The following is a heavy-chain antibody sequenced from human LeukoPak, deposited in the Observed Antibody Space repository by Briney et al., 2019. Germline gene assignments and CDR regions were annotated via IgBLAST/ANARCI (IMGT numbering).Heavy chain of an antibody. CDR1: GFTFTSFA. Sequence: GGSLRLSCAASGFTFTSFAMSWVRQAPGKGLEWVSAVSGSGGSTYYADSVKGRFTISRDNSKNTLYLPMNSLRAEDTAVYYCAKVVYYYDSSGYQNDDYWGQGTLVTVSS. J-gene: IGHJ4*02. D-gene: IGHD3-22*01. V-gene: IGHV3-23*01. CDR3: AKVVYYYDSSGYQNDDY. CDR2: VSGSGGST.